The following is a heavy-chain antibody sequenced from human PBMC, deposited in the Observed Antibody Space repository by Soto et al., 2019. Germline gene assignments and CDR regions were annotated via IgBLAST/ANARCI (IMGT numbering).Heavy chain of an antibody. V-gene: IGHV4-4*02. CDR1: GGSISSSNW. CDR3: ARVSGSYYYGMGV. J-gene: IGHJ6*02. CDR2: LYPSGST. Sequence: QVQLQESGPGLVKPSGTLSLTCAVSGGSISSSNWWSWVRQPPGKGLEWIGELYPSGSTNYNPSLTSRVTISVDKSKNQSSLKLSSVTAADTAVYYCARVSGSYYYGMGVWGQGTTVTVSS. D-gene: IGHD1-26*01.